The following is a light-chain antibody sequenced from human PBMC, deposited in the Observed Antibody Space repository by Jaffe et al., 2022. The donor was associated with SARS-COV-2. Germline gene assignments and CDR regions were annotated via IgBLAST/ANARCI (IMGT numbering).Light chain of an antibody. V-gene: IGLV2-14*03. Sequence: QSALTQPASVSGSPGQSITISCTGTSSDVGGYNYVSWYQHYPGKAPKLMIYDVTNRPSGVSNRFSGSKSGNTASLTISGLQAEDEADYYCSSYTSGSPFVFGTGTKVTVL. J-gene: IGLJ1*01. CDR3: SSYTSGSPFV. CDR2: DVT. CDR1: SSDVGGYNY.